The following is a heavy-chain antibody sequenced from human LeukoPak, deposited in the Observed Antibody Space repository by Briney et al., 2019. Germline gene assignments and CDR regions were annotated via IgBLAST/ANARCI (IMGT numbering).Heavy chain of an antibody. Sequence: SETLSLTCTVSGDSMSSYYWSWIRQPPGKGLEWIGYIYYSGGTNYNPSLKTRVTIEIDTSSDQFSLRLTSVTAADTAVYYCARGGPNSSGFSGDGFDIWGQRTMVTVSS. CDR2: IYYSGGT. CDR3: ARGGPNSSGFSGDGFDI. J-gene: IGHJ3*02. CDR1: GDSMSSYY. D-gene: IGHD3-22*01. V-gene: IGHV4-59*01.